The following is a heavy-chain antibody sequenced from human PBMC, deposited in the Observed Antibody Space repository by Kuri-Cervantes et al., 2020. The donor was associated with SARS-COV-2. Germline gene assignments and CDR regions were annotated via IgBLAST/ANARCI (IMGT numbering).Heavy chain of an antibody. Sequence: GESLKISCTVSGFNFNTYGMNWVRQAPGKGLEWVSFISYTGGNTYYADSVKGRFTISRDNSKNTLYLQTNSLRAEDTAVYYCAKDRNPSWIQAWFDYWGQGNRVNGAS. CDR3: AKDRNPSWIQAWFDY. CDR1: GFNFNTYG. J-gene: IGHJ4*02. D-gene: IGHD5-18*01. V-gene: IGHV3-23*01. CDR2: ISYTGGNT.